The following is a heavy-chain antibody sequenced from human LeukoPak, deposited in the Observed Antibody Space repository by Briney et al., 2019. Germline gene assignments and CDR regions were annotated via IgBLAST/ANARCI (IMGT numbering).Heavy chain of an antibody. J-gene: IGHJ6*02. CDR3: ARAPPWDQSKYRNKAVTYYYYGMDV. CDR1: GGSISSSNW. D-gene: IGHD2/OR15-2a*01. CDR2: IYYSGST. Sequence: SETLSFTGAVSGGSISSSNWWSWVRQPPGKGMEWIGYIYYSGSTNYNPSLKSRVTISVDTSKNQFSLKLSSVTAADTAVYYCARAPPWDQSKYRNKAVTYYYYGMDVWGQGTTVTVSS. V-gene: IGHV4-4*02.